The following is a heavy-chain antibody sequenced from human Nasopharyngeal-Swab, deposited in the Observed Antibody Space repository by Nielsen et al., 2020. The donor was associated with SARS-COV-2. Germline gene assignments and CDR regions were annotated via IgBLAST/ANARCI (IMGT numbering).Heavy chain of an antibody. CDR1: GFTFSDYY. D-gene: IGHD6-13*01. J-gene: IGHJ6*03. Sequence: GGSLRPSCAASGFTFSDYYMSWIRQAPGKGMEWVSYISSSSSYTNYADSVKGRFTITRDNAKNSLYLQMNSLRAEDTAVYYCARGGSWSWRVHYYYYYYMDVWGKGTTVTVSS. CDR2: ISSSSSYT. CDR3: ARGGSWSWRVHYYYYYYMDV. V-gene: IGHV3-11*06.